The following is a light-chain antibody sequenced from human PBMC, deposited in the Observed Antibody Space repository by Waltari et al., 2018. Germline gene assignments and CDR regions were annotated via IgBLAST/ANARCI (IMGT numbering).Light chain of an antibody. J-gene: IGLJ2*01. CDR1: GSAVGASDS. Sequence: QSALTQPASVSGSPGQSITIPCSGVGSAVGASDSVSWHQHHPGKAPQVIIYDVTNRPSGVSDRFSASKSANTASLTISRLQPEDEADYYCSSQTLDGLVLFGGGTRLIVL. CDR3: SSQTLDGLVL. CDR2: DVT. V-gene: IGLV2-14*03.